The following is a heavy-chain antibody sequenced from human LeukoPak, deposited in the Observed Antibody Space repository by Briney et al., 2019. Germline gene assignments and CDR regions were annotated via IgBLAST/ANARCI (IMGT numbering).Heavy chain of an antibody. CDR1: GFTFSTYN. CDR3: ARDLLGWEQHYFDY. D-gene: IGHD1/OR15-1a*01. V-gene: IGHV3-21*01. J-gene: IGHJ4*02. CDR2: ISGSSSYI. Sequence: PGGSLRLSCAASGFTFSTYNMNWVRQAPGKGLEWVSSISGSSSYIYYADSVKGRFSISRDNAKNSLYLQMNSLRAEDTAVYYCARDLLGWEQHYFDYWGQGILVTVSS.